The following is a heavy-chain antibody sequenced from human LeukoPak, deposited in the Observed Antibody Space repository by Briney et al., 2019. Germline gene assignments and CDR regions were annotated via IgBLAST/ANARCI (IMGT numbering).Heavy chain of an antibody. Sequence: SQTLSLTCTVSGGSISSGDYYWSWIRQPPGKGLEWIGYIYYSGSTYYNPSLKSRVTISVDTSKNQFSLKLSSVTAADTAVYYCARDYGDYDGNYYYGMDVWGQGNTVTVSS. J-gene: IGHJ6*01. CDR3: ARDYGDYDGNYYYGMDV. D-gene: IGHD4-17*01. CDR1: GGSISSGDYY. V-gene: IGHV4-30-4*01. CDR2: IYYSGST.